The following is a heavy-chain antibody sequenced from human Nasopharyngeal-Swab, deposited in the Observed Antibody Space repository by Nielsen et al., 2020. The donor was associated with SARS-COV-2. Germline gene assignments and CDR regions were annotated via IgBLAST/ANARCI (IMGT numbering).Heavy chain of an antibody. D-gene: IGHD5/OR15-5a*01. CDR3: ARRLGLRAPFDY. CDR1: GGSMSNFH. CDR2: VYDSGST. V-gene: IGHV4-59*08. Sequence: SETLSLTCTVSGGSMSNFHWSWIRLSPGKGLERIGYVYDSGSTKYNPSLNSRVTISVDTSKTQLSLKVRSVTAADTAVYFCARRLGLRAPFDYWGQGTLVTVSS. J-gene: IGHJ4*02.